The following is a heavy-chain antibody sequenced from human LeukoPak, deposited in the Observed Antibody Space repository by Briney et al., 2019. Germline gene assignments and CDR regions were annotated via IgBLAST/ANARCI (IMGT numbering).Heavy chain of an antibody. CDR2: IYHSGST. CDR1: GGSISSNNW. J-gene: IGHJ3*01. D-gene: IGHD3-10*01. V-gene: IGHV4-4*02. Sequence: SETLSLTCAVSGGSISSNNWWSWVRQPPGKGLEWIGEIYHSGSTDYNPSLESRVTISVDKSKNQFSLKLSSVTAADTAVYYCARGFYGSGSYSSPGFHAFDVWGQGTMVTVSS. CDR3: ARGFYGSGSYSSPGFHAFDV.